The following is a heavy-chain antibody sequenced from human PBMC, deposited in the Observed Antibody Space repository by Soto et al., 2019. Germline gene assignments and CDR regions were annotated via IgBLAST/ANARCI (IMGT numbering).Heavy chain of an antibody. D-gene: IGHD6-13*01. CDR1: GYTFTRHY. V-gene: IGHV1-46*01. CDR3: ARDLLAAGSDALDI. CDR2: INSSGGHT. J-gene: IGHJ3*02. Sequence: QVQLVQSGAEVKKPGASVKVSCKASGYTFTRHYIHWVRQAPGQGLEWMGIINSSGGHTYYAQKFQGRVTMISDTSTSTVYMERSSLRSEDTAVYYCARDLLAAGSDALDIWGQGTMVTVSS.